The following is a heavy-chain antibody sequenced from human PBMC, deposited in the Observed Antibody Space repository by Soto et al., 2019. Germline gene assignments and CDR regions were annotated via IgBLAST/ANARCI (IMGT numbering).Heavy chain of an antibody. J-gene: IGHJ4*02. CDR2: FDPEDGET. V-gene: IGHV1-24*01. Sequence: ASVKVSCXVSGYTLTELSMHWVRQAPGKGLEWMGGFDPEDGETIYAQKFQGRVTMTEDTSTDTAYMELSSLRSEDTAVYYCATGIGAVATTPGGDYWGQGTLVTVSS. D-gene: IGHD5-12*01. CDR1: GYTLTELS. CDR3: ATGIGAVATTPGGDY.